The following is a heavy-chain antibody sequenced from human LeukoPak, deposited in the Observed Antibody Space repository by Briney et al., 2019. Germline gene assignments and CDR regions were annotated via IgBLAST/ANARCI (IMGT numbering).Heavy chain of an antibody. D-gene: IGHD2-2*01. CDR3: ARVPTYQSPRFDY. CDR2: INHSGST. CDR1: GGSISSSSYY. V-gene: IGHV4-39*07. Sequence: PSETLSLTCTVSGGSISSSSYYWSWIRQPPGKGLEWIGEINHSGSTNYNPSLKSRVAISVDTSKNQFSLKLSSVTAADTAVYYCARVPTYQSPRFDYWGQGTLVTVSS. J-gene: IGHJ4*02.